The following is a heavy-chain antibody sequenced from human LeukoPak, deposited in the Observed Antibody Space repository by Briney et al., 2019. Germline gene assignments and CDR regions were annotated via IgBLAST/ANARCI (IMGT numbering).Heavy chain of an antibody. V-gene: IGHV4-59*01. CDR3: ARGQYSSGWYYFDY. D-gene: IGHD6-19*01. CDR2: IFDSGNT. J-gene: IGHJ4*02. CDR1: GGSIINYF. Sequence: SETLSLTCTASGGSIINYFWSWIRQPPGKGLEWIGYIFDSGNTNYKPSLNSRVTMSLDTSKNQFSLKLSSVTAADSAIYYCARGQYSSGWYYFDYWGQGTLVTVSS.